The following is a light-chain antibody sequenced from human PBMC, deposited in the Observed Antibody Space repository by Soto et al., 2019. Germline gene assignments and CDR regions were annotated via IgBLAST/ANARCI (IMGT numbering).Light chain of an antibody. J-gene: IGLJ2*01. V-gene: IGLV2-8*01. CDR1: SSDVGGYNY. Sequence: QSVLTQPPSASGSPGQSVTISCTGTSSDVGGYNYVSWYQQHPGEAPKLMIYEVNKRPSGVPDRFSGSKSGNTASLTVSGLQAEDEADYYCSSYAGRNIVLFGGGTKVTVL. CDR3: SSYAGRNIVL. CDR2: EVN.